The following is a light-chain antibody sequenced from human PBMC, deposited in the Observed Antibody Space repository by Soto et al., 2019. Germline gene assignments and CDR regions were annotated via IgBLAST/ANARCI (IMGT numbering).Light chain of an antibody. CDR2: GAS. Sequence: EHVLTRYPGTLPLSPGERATLSCRASQIVSNNYLAWYQQKPGQTPRLLIYGASSRATGIPGRFSGSGSGTDFTLTISRLEPEDFAVYYCQQYGRSPQAAWTFGQGTKVDI. V-gene: IGKV3-20*01. CDR3: QQYGRSPQAAWT. CDR1: QIVSNNY. J-gene: IGKJ1*01.